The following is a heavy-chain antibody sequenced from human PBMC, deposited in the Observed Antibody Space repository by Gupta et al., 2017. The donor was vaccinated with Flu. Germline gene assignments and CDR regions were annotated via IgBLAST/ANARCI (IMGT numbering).Heavy chain of an antibody. J-gene: IGHJ6*02. CDR2: IHDSGST. D-gene: IGHD6-19*01. V-gene: IGHV4-31*03. Sequence: QVQLQESGPGLVKPSQTLSLICSVSGDSIRSDDYYWAWIRHHPGKGPEWIGYIHDSGSTHYNPSLQRRVTMSVDTSKNQFALSLTSVTAEDTAVYHCARDRGMALAGYYYGLDVWGQGTTVSVSS. CDR1: GDSIRSDDYY. CDR3: ARDRGMALAGYYYGLDV.